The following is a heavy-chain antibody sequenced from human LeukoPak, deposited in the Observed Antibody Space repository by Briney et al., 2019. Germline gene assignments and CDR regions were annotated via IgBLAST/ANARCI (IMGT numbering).Heavy chain of an antibody. CDR2: IYPGDSDT. J-gene: IGHJ5*02. Sequence: GESLKISCKGSGYTFTNYWIGWVRRMPGKGLEFMGIIYPGDSDTRYSPSFQGQVTISVDKSISTAYLQWSSLKASDTAMYYCARHNGRGLMVRGVWGWFDPWGQGTLVTVSS. CDR1: GYTFTNYW. CDR3: ARHNGRGLMVRGVWGWFDP. D-gene: IGHD3-10*01. V-gene: IGHV5-51*01.